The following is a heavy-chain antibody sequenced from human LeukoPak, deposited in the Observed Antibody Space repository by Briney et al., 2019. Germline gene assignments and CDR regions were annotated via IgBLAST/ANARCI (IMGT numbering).Heavy chain of an antibody. V-gene: IGHV4-38-2*02. CDR2: IYHGGSA. CDR3: AREYYDGNFNDAFDS. Sequence: SETLSLTCTVSGYSINSGYYWGCFRQPPGKGLEWIGNIYHGGSAYYDQSLKSRVTISLDKSKNQFSQKLSSVTAADTAVYYCAREYYDGNFNDAFDSWGQGTMVTVSS. J-gene: IGHJ3*02. D-gene: IGHD4-23*01. CDR1: GYSINSGYY.